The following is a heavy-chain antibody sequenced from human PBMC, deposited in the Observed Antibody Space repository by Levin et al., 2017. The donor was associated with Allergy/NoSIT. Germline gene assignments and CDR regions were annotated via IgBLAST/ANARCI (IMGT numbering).Heavy chain of an antibody. J-gene: IGHJ4*02. D-gene: IGHD6-19*01. CDR2: IKPDGSRT. CDR3: ASGRFSSGWYPDYFDY. CDR1: GFSFSNTW. V-gene: IGHV3-7*02. Sequence: GESLKISCAASGFSFSNTWMSWVRLAPGKGMEWVANIKPDGSRTYYMDSVKGRFTISRDNARSSLFLQMNSLSVEDTAVYYCASGRFSSGWYPDYFDYWGQGTLVTVSS.